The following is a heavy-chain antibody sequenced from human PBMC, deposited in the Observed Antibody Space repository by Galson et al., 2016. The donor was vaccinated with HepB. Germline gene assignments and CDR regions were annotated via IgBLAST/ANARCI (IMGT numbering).Heavy chain of an antibody. D-gene: IGHD6-6*01. CDR1: GGSFSSYA. CDR2: IIPIFGTP. J-gene: IGHJ5*02. Sequence: SVKVSCKASGGSFSSYAISWVRQAPGQGLEWMGGIIPIFGTPNYAQKFQGRVTITADESTSTAYMELSSLTSEDTAVYYCARWAFRSSISSFWFDPWGQGTLVTVSS. CDR3: ARWAFRSSISSFWFDP. V-gene: IGHV1-69*13.